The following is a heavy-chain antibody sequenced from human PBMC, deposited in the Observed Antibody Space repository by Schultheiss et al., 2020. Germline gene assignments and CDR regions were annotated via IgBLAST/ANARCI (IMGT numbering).Heavy chain of an antibody. CDR3: ARVVVENGDYYYYYYYGMDV. CDR2: MNPNSGDR. CDR1: GGTFSSYA. J-gene: IGHJ6*02. Sequence: ASVKVSCKASGGTFSSYAINWVRQATGQGLEWMGWMNPNSGDRGFAQKFQGRVTMTRNTSISTAYMELSSLRSEDTAVYYCARVVVENGDYYYYYYYGMDVWGQGTTVTVSS. D-gene: IGHD4-17*01. V-gene: IGHV1-8*02.